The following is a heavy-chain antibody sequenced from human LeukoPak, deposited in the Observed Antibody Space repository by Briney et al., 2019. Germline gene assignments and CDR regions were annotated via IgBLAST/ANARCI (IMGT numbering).Heavy chain of an antibody. D-gene: IGHD4-23*01. V-gene: IGHV4-59*01. CDR3: ARGSFYGGNAAFDI. Sequence: SETLSLTCTVSGGSISSYYWSWIRQPPGKGLEWIGYIYYSGSTNYNPSLKSRVTISVDTSKNQFSLKLSSVTAADTAVYYCARGSFYGGNAAFDIWGQGTMVTVSS. CDR2: IYYSGST. CDR1: GGSISSYY. J-gene: IGHJ3*02.